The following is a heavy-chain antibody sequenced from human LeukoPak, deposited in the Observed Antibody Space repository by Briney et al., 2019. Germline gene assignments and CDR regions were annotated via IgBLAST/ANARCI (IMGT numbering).Heavy chain of an antibody. Sequence: ASVKVSCKASGYTFTGYYMHWVRQAPGQGLQWMGRTNPSGGGTYYAQNFQDRVIITRDTSTSTVYMELSSLRSEDTAVYYCARQGFGETFFDYWGQGTLVTVSS. CDR3: ARQGFGETFFDY. CDR2: TNPSGGGT. V-gene: IGHV1-46*01. CDR1: GYTFTGYY. J-gene: IGHJ4*02. D-gene: IGHD3-10*01.